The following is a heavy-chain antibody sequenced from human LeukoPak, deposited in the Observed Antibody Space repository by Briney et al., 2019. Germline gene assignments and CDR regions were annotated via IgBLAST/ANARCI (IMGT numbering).Heavy chain of an antibody. CDR3: ARDGASYYYYYMDV. CDR2: IYYSGST. D-gene: IGHD4/OR15-4a*01. Sequence: PSETLSLTCTVSGGSISSYCWSWIRQPPGKGLEWIGYIYYSGSTNYNPSLKSRVTISVDTSKNQFSLKLSSVTAADTAVYYCARDGASYYYYYMDVWGKGTTVTVSS. J-gene: IGHJ6*03. CDR1: GGSISSYC. V-gene: IGHV4-59*01.